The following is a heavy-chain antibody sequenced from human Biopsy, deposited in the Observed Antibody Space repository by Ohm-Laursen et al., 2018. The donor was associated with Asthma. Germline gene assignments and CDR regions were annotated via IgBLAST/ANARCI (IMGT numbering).Heavy chain of an antibody. CDR2: ISVYNGNT. D-gene: IGHD3-10*01. V-gene: IGHV1-18*01. CDR3: ARAVDYSHYYGIDV. J-gene: IGHJ6*02. CDR1: GYTFNSAG. Sequence: ASVKVSCKTSGYTFNSAGITWVRQAPGQGLEWMGWISVYNGNTKVAQKLQDRVTMITDTSTSTAYMELRSLGSDDTAVYFCARAVDYSHYYGIDVWGQGTTVAVS.